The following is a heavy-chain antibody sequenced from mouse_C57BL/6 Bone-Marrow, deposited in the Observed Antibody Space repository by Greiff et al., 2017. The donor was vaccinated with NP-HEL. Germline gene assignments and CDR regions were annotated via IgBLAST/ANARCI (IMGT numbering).Heavy chain of an antibody. Sequence: VQLQQSGPELVKPGASVKISCKASGYSFTGYFMNWVKQSPEKSLEWIGSINPSTGGTTYNQKFKAKATLTVDKSSSTAYMQLKSLTSEDSAVDYCAGTRLLWVALDYWGEGTTLTVAS. CDR2: INPSTGGT. CDR3: AGTRLLWVALDY. D-gene: IGHD2-14*01. J-gene: IGHJ2*01. CDR1: GYSFTGYF. V-gene: IGHV1-42*01.